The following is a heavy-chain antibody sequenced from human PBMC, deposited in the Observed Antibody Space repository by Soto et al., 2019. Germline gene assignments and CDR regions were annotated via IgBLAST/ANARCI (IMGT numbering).Heavy chain of an antibody. J-gene: IGHJ5*02. CDR1: GGSFSGYY. D-gene: IGHD3-22*01. CDR2: IYYSGST. Sequence: PSETLSLTCAVSGGSFSGYYWSWIRQPPGKGLEWIGYIYYSGSTNYNPSLKSRVTISVDTSKNQFSLKLSSVTAADTALYYCARGNPYYYDSSGWFDPWGQGTLVTVSS. CDR3: ARGNPYYYDSSGWFDP. V-gene: IGHV4-59*01.